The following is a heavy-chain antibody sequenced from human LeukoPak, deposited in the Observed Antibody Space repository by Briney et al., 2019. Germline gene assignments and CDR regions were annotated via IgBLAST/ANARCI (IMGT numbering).Heavy chain of an antibody. CDR1: GYTLTELS. J-gene: IGHJ3*02. D-gene: IGHD1-26*01. CDR3: ATETPVGATTNDDAFDI. Sequence: ASVKVSCKVSGYTLTELSMHWVRQAPGKGLEWMGGFGPEDGETIYAQKFQGRVTMTEDTSTDTAYMELSSLRSEDTAVYYCATETPVGATTNDDAFDIWGQGTMVTVSS. CDR2: FGPEDGET. V-gene: IGHV1-24*01.